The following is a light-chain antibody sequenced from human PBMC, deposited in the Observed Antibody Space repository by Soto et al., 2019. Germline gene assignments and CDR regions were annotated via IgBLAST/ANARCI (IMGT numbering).Light chain of an antibody. J-gene: IGKJ1*01. Sequence: EIVLTQSPGTLSLSPGERATLSCRASQTVTSNYLAWYQRKPGQAPRLLIYGASSRATDIPDRFSGSGSGTDFPLTITRLETEDFAVYFCQQYAGSPSTFGQGTKVEIK. CDR1: QTVTSNY. V-gene: IGKV3-20*01. CDR2: GAS. CDR3: QQYAGSPST.